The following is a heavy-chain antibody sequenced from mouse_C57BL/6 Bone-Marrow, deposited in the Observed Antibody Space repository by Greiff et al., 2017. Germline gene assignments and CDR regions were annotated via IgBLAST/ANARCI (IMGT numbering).Heavy chain of an antibody. J-gene: IGHJ1*03. CDR2: ISNGGGST. D-gene: IGHD1-1*01. CDR1: GFTFSDYY. CDR3: ARLHCYGSSYWYFDV. Sequence: EVQLVESGGGLVQPGGSLKLSCAASGFTFSDYYMYWVRQTPEKRLEWVAYISNGGGSTYYPDTVKGRFTISRDNAKNTLYLQMSRLKSEDTAMYYCARLHCYGSSYWYFDVWGTGTTVTVSS. V-gene: IGHV5-12*01.